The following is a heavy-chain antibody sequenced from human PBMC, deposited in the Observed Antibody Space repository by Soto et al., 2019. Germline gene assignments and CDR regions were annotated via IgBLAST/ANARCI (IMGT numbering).Heavy chain of an antibody. CDR3: ARGSENSWARYYCYYMDV. J-gene: IGHJ6*03. CDR1: GFTFSSYA. D-gene: IGHD1-26*01. V-gene: IGHV3-64*01. Sequence: EVQLVESGGGLVQPGGSLRLSCAASGFTFSSYAMHWVRQAPGKGLEYVSAISSNGGSTYYANSVKGRFTISRDNSKNTLYLQMGSRRAEDMAVYYCARGSENSWARYYCYYMDVWGQGTTVTVSS. CDR2: ISSNGGST.